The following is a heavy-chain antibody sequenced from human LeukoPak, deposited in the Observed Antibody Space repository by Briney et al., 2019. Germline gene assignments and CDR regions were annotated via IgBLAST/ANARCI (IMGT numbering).Heavy chain of an antibody. J-gene: IGHJ3*02. D-gene: IGHD6-19*01. CDR2: IKKDGTET. V-gene: IGHV3-7*01. CDR1: GLTFTTYW. CDR3: ARENSGWYQAFDI. Sequence: PGGSLRLSCAASGLTFTTYWMSWVRQAPGKGLEWVANIKKDGTETYYVDSVKGRFTISRDNAKNSLYLQMNSLRVDDTAVYYCARENSGWYQAFDIWGQGTTVTVSS.